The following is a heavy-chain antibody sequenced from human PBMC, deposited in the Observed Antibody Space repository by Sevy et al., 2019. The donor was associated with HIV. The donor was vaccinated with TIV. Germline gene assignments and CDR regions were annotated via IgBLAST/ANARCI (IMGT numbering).Heavy chain of an antibody. D-gene: IGHD6-13*01. CDR1: GFTFDDYA. CDR3: AKDIRQQLVPGEFDY. J-gene: IGHJ4*01. Sequence: GGSLRLSCAASGFTFDDYAMHWVRQAPGKGLEWVSGISWNSGSIGYADSVKGRFTISRDNAKNSLYLQMNRLRAEDMALYYCAKDIRQQLVPGEFDYGGHGALVTVSS. V-gene: IGHV3-9*03. CDR2: ISWNSGSI.